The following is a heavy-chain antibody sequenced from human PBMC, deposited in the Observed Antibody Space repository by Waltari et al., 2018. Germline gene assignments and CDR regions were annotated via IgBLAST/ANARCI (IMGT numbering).Heavy chain of an antibody. D-gene: IGHD6-13*01. Sequence: EVQLLESGGGLVQPGGSLRLYCAASGFTFSSYAMSWVRKAPGKGLEWVSVIYSGGSTYYADSVKGRFTISRDNSKNTLYLQMNSLRAEDTAVYYCAIAAAPFDYWGQGTLVTVSS. CDR3: AIAAAPFDY. CDR2: IYSGGST. V-gene: IGHV3-23*03. CDR1: GFTFSSYA. J-gene: IGHJ4*02.